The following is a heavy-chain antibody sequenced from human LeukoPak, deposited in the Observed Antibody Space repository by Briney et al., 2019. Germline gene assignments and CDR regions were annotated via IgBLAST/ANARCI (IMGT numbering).Heavy chain of an antibody. J-gene: IGHJ4*02. CDR3: ARYFVFGAFFDY. CDR1: GFTFSSYS. Sequence: PGGSLRLSCAASGFTFSSYSMNWVRQAPGKGLEWVSSISSSSSYIYYADSVKGRFTIPRDNAKNSLYLQMNSLRAEDTAVYYCARYFVFGAFFDYWGQGTLVTVSS. V-gene: IGHV3-21*01. CDR2: ISSSSSYI. D-gene: IGHD3-10*01.